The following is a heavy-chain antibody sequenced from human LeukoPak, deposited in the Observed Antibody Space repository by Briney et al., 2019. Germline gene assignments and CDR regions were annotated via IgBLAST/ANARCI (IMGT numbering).Heavy chain of an antibody. CDR1: GFTFSSYA. CDR2: ISYDGSNK. Sequence: SGKSLRLSCAASGFTFSSYAMHWVRQAPGKGLEWVSLISYDGSNKYCADSVKGRFTISRDNSKNTLYLQMNSLRAEDTAVYYCARSGYSYGTPRDYFDYWGQGTLVTVSS. V-gene: IGHV3-30-3*01. J-gene: IGHJ4*02. CDR3: ARSGYSYGTPRDYFDY. D-gene: IGHD5-18*01.